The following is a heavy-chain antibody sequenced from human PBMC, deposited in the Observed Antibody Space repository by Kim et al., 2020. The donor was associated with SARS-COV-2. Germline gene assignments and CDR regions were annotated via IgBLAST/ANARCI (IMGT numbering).Heavy chain of an antibody. V-gene: IGHV3-30*18. J-gene: IGHJ2*01. CDR2: ISYDGSNK. CDR3: AKDLRYGYPARFLDWYFDL. D-gene: IGHD5-18*01. Sequence: GGSLRLSCAASGFTFSSYGMHWVRQAPGKGLEWVAVISYDGSNKYYADSVKGRFTISRDNSKNTLYLQMNSLRAEDTAVYYCAKDLRYGYPARFLDWYFDLWGRGTLVTVSS. CDR1: GFTFSSYG.